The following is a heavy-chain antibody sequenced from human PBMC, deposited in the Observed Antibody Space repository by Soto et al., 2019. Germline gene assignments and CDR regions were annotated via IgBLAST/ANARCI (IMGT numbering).Heavy chain of an antibody. CDR3: ASSPHLFRYDY. D-gene: IGHD2-21*01. Sequence: PSEALSRTCSVSVGSSISGGYSWSWIRQPPGKGLEWIGYIYHSGSTYYNPSLKSRVTISVDRSKNQFSLKLSSVTAADTAVYYCASSPHLFRYDYWGQGTLVTVSS. J-gene: IGHJ4*02. V-gene: IGHV4-30-2*01. CDR2: IYHSGST. CDR1: VGSSISGGYS.